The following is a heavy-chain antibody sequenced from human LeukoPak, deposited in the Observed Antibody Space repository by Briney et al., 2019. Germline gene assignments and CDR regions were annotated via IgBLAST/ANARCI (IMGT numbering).Heavy chain of an antibody. J-gene: IGHJ5*02. V-gene: IGHV3-33*01. CDR2: IWYDGSNK. Sequence: GGSLRLSCAASGFTFSSYGMHWVRQAPGKGLEWVEVIWYDGSNKYYADSVKGRFTISRDNSKNTLYLQMNSLRAEDTAVYYCARDHREYGGSDWFDPWGQGTLVTVSS. D-gene: IGHD1-26*01. CDR1: GFTFSSYG. CDR3: ARDHREYGGSDWFDP.